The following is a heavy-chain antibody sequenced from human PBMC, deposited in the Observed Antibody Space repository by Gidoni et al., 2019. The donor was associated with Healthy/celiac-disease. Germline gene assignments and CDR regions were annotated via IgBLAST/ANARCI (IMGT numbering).Heavy chain of an antibody. V-gene: IGHV3-15*01. J-gene: IGHJ4*02. CDR3: TTAPYYYDSSGYYRTFDY. CDR2: IKSNTECGTT. CDR1: GFTFSNAW. D-gene: IGHD3-22*01. Sequence: EVQLVESGGGLVKPGGSLRLSCAASGFTFSNAWMSWVRQAPGKGLEWVGRIKSNTECGTTDYDALVKGRFTISRDDSKNTLYLQMNSLKTEDTAVYYCTTAPYYYDSSGYYRTFDYWGQGTLVTVSS.